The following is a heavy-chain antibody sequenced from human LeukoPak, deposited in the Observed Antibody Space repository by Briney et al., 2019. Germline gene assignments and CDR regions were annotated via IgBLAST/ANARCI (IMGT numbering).Heavy chain of an antibody. V-gene: IGHV3-74*01. J-gene: IGHJ4*02. CDR3: ARDSPLFGVVI. CDR1: GFTFSSYW. CDR2: INNDGSST. Sequence: GGSLRLSCAASGFTFSSYWMHWVRQAPGKGLVWVSRINNDGSSTNSADSVKGRFTISRDNAKNTLYLQMNSLRAEDTAVYYCARDSPLFGVVIWGQGTLVTVSS. D-gene: IGHD3-3*01.